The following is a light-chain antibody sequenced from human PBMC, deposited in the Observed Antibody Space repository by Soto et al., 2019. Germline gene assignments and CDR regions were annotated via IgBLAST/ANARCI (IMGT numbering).Light chain of an antibody. J-gene: IGKJ1*01. Sequence: EIVMTQSPATLSVSPGERATLSCRASQSVSSNLAWYQQKPGQAPRLLIYGASTRATGIPARFSGSGSGTEFNLTISSLQSEDFAVYYCQQYNNWSPWTFGQGTKVEIK. CDR1: QSVSSN. V-gene: IGKV3-15*01. CDR3: QQYNNWSPWT. CDR2: GAS.